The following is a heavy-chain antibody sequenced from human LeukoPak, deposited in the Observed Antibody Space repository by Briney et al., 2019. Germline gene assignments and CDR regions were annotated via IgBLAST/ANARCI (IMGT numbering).Heavy chain of an antibody. J-gene: IGHJ6*03. CDR1: GYTFTGYY. D-gene: IGHD4-17*01. V-gene: IGHV1-2*02. CDR3: ARGFDSGDYVFGYYYMDV. CDR2: INPNSGGT. Sequence: ASVKVSCKASGYTFTGYYMHWVRQAPGQGLEWMGWINPNSGGTNYAQKFQGRVTMTRDTSISTAYIELSRLRSDDTAVYYCARGFDSGDYVFGYYYMDVWGKGTTVTVSS.